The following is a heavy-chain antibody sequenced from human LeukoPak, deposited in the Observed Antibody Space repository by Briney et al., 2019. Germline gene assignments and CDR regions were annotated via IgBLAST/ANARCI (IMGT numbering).Heavy chain of an antibody. CDR2: ISSSSSYI. D-gene: IGHD6-6*01. V-gene: IGHV3-21*01. Sequence: GGSLRLSCTASGFTFGDYAMSWFRQAPGKGLEWVSSISSSSSYIYYADSVKGRFTISRDNAKNSLYLQMNSLRAEDTAVYYCAREAARPRDVIDYWGQGTLVTVSS. CDR3: AREAARPRDVIDY. J-gene: IGHJ4*02. CDR1: GFTFGDYA.